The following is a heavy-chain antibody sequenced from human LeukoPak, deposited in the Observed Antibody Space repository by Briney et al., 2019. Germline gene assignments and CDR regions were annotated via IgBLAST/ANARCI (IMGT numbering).Heavy chain of an antibody. CDR3: ARDWDTAMVEYFDY. CDR1: GFTFSSYS. V-gene: IGHV3-21*01. D-gene: IGHD5-18*01. J-gene: IGHJ4*02. CDR2: ISSSSYI. Sequence: GGSLRLSCAASGFTFSSYSMNWVRQAPGKGLEWVSSISSSSYIYYADSVKGRFTISRDNAKNSLYLQMNSLRAEDTVVYYCARDWDTAMVEYFDYWGQGTLVTVSS.